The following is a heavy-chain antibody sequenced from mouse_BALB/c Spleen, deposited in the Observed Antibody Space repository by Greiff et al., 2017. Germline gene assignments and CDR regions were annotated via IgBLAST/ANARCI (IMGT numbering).Heavy chain of an antibody. CDR2: IRSKANNHAT. CDR1: GFTFSDAW. J-gene: IGHJ4*01. Sequence: EVKLQESGGGLVQPGGSLKLSCAASGFTFSDAWMDWVRQSPEKGLEWVADIRSKANNHATYYAETGKGRFTISRDDCKSSVYLKLNSLRAEDTGIYYGTVGWAMDYWGQGTSVTVSS. V-gene: IGHV6-6*01. CDR3: TVGWAMDY. D-gene: IGHD1-1*02.